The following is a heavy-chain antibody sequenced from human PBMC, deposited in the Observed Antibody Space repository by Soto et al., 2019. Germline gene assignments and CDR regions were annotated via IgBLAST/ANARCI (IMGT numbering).Heavy chain of an antibody. V-gene: IGHV3-9*01. CDR2: ISWNSGSI. D-gene: IGHD6-6*01. J-gene: IGHJ4*02. CDR3: AKDMVGYLIAARPGGMDY. CDR1: GFTFDDYA. Sequence: GGSLRLSCAASGFTFDDYAMHWVRQAPGKGLEWVSGISWNSGSIGYADSVKGRFTISRDNAKNSLYLQMNSLRAEDTALYYCAKDMVGYLIAARPGGMDYWGQGTLVTVSS.